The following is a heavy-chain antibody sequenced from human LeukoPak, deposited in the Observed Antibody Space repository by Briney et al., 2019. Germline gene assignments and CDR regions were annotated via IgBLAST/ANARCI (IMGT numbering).Heavy chain of an antibody. CDR2: ISGSGGPT. Sequence: GGSLRLSCAASGFTFSSYAMSWVRQAPGKGLEWVSGISGSGGPTQYADSVKGRFTISRDNSKNSLYLQMNSLRAEDTAVYYCAKVPQWELLRNYFDYWGQGTLVTVSS. CDR1: GFTFSSYA. J-gene: IGHJ4*02. V-gene: IGHV3-23*01. CDR3: AKVPQWELLRNYFDY. D-gene: IGHD1-26*01.